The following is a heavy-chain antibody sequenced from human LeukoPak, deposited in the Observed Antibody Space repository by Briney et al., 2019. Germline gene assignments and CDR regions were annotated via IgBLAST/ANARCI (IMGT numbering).Heavy chain of an antibody. CDR1: GYTFTDYY. V-gene: IGHV1-2*02. CDR2: IAPHSGDT. CDR3: ARGRATTKDYYYYMDV. Sequence: ASVKVSCKASGYTFTDYYMHWVRQAPGQGLEWMGWIAPHSGDTNYAQKFQGRVTMTRNTSISTAYMELSSLRSEDTAVYYCARGRATTKDYYYYMDVWGKGTTVTVSS. J-gene: IGHJ6*03. D-gene: IGHD5-12*01.